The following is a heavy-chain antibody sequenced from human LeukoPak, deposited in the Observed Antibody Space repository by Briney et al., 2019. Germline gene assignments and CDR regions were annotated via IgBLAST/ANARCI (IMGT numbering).Heavy chain of an antibody. J-gene: IGHJ4*02. CDR2: INPGGGST. CDR1: GYTFTSYY. CDR3: ARASRAGGFDY. V-gene: IGHV1-46*01. D-gene: IGHD6-13*01. Sequence: ASVKVSCKASGYTFTSYYMHWVRQAPGQGLEWMGIINPGGGSTGYAQKFQGRVTMTRDTSTSTVYMELSSLRSEDTAVYYCARASRAGGFDYWGQGTLVTVSS.